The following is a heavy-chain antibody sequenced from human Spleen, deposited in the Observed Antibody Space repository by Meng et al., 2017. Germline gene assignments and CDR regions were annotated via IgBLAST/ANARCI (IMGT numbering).Heavy chain of an antibody. J-gene: IGHJ4*01. CDR2: ISSSSSYI. D-gene: IGHD7-27*01. V-gene: IGHV3-21*01. Sequence: GESLKISCAASGFTFSSYSMNWVRQAPGKGLEWVSSISSSSSYIYYADSLKGRLTITRDNAKNSLYLQMNSLRPEDTAVYYCARDRLGIGNYFDYWGHGTRVTVSS. CDR1: GFTFSSYS. CDR3: ARDRLGIGNYFDY.